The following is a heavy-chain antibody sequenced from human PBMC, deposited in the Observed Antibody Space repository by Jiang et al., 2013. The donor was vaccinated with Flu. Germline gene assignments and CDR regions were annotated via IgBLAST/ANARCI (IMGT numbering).Heavy chain of an antibody. V-gene: IGHV1-2*06. Sequence: GAEVKKPGASVKVSCKASGYTFTGYYMHWVRQAPGQGLEWMGRINPNSGGTNYAQKFQGRVTMTRDTSISTAYMELSRLRSDDTAVYYCARGITMVQGVIILFDYWGQGTLVTVSS. J-gene: IGHJ4*02. CDR3: ARGITMVQGVIILFDY. CDR2: INPNSGGT. CDR1: GYTFTGYY. D-gene: IGHD3-10*01.